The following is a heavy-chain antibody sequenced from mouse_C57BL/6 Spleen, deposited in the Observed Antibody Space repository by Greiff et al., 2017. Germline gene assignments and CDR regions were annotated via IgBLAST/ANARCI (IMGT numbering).Heavy chain of an antibody. V-gene: IGHV1-15*01. J-gene: IGHJ4*01. D-gene: IGHD2-5*01. CDR2: IDPETGGT. Sequence: VQLQQSGAELVRPGASVTLSCKASGYTFTDYEMHWVKQTPVHGLEWIGAIDPETGGTAYNQKFKGKAILTADKSSSTAYMVLRSLTSEDSAVYYCTRDSNHALDYWGQGTSVTVSS. CDR3: TRDSNHALDY. CDR1: GYTFTDYE.